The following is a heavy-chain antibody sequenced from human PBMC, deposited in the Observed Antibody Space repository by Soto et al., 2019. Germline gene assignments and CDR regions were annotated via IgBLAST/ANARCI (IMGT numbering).Heavy chain of an antibody. V-gene: IGHV3-30*04. CDR2: TSWDGNNK. CDR1: GFTFSGYA. Sequence: QVQLVESGGGVVQPGGSLRLSCVASGFTFSGYAMHWVRQPPGKGLEWVAVTSWDGNNKYYGDSVKGRFTISRDNSKNTLYLQMNSLRAEDMAVYYCAKVVAPAAMVIYYYGMDVWGQGTTVTVSS. J-gene: IGHJ6*02. CDR3: AKVVAPAAMVIYYYGMDV. D-gene: IGHD2-2*01.